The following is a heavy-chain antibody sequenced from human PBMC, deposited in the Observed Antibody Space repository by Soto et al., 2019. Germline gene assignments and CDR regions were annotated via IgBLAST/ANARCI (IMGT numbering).Heavy chain of an antibody. J-gene: IGHJ5*02. V-gene: IGHV4-34*01. Sequence: SETLSLTCAVYGGSFSGYYWSWIRQPPGKGLEWIGEINHSGSTNYNPSLKSRVTISVDTSKNQFSLKLSSVAAADTAVYYCARGALITMVRGVIGWFDPWGQGTLVTVSS. D-gene: IGHD3-10*01. CDR2: INHSGST. CDR3: ARGALITMVRGVIGWFDP. CDR1: GGSFSGYY.